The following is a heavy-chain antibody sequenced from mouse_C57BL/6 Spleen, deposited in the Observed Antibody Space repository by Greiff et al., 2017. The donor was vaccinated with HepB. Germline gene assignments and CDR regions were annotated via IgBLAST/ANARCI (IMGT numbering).Heavy chain of an antibody. J-gene: IGHJ3*01. D-gene: IGHD2-4*01. Sequence: QVQLQQPGAELVKPGASVKLSCKASGYTFTSYWMHWVKQRPGQGLEWIGMIHPNSGSTNYNEKFKIKATLTVDKSSSTAYMQLSSLTSEDSAVYYCATCNDSFAYWGQGTLVTVSA. CDR2: IHPNSGST. V-gene: IGHV1-64*01. CDR1: GYTFTSYW. CDR3: ATCNDSFAY.